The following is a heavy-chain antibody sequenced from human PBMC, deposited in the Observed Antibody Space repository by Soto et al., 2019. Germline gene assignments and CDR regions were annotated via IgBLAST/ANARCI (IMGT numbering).Heavy chain of an antibody. CDR1: GFTFDDYA. Sequence: ESGGAVVQPGGSLRLSCAASGFTFDDYAIHWVRQVPGKGLEWVSLIVWDGSNTKYADSVKGRFTISRDNSRTSLSLQMNSLRTEDTAFYYRARESRDGYNYFDYWGQGTLLTVSS. J-gene: IGHJ4*02. V-gene: IGHV3-43*01. CDR3: ARESRDGYNYFDY. CDR2: IVWDGSNT. D-gene: IGHD5-12*01.